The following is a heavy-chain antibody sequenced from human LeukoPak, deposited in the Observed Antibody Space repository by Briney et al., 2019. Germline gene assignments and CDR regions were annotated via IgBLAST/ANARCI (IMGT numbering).Heavy chain of an antibody. J-gene: IGHJ4*02. CDR2: INHSGST. V-gene: IGHV4-34*01. CDR3: SRESGPFCPFGH. Sequence: SETLSLTCAVYGGSFSGYHWSWIRQPPGKGLEWIGEINHSGSTNYNPSLKSRVNISIDESKNHLYLNLASVTAADTAVYYCSRESGPFCPFGHWGQGTLVALTS. D-gene: IGHD1-26*01. CDR1: GGSFSGYH.